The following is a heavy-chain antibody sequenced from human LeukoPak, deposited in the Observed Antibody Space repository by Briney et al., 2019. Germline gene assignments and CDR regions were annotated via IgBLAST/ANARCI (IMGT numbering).Heavy chain of an antibody. J-gene: IGHJ4*02. CDR1: GYTLTELS. CDR3: LFRLGDYAIRSFQDY. Sequence: ASVKVSCKVSGYTLTELSMHWVRQAPGKGLEWMGGFDPEDGETIYAQKFQGRVTMTEDTSTDTAYMELSSLRSEDTAVYYCLFRLGDYAIRSFQDYWGQGTLVTVSS. V-gene: IGHV1-24*01. D-gene: IGHD2-8*01. CDR2: FDPEDGET.